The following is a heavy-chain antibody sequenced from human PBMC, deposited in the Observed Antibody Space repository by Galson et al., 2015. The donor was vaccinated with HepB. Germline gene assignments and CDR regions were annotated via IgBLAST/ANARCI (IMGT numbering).Heavy chain of an antibody. D-gene: IGHD2-15*01. CDR2: TYYRSKWYN. V-gene: IGHV6-1*01. Sequence: CAISGDSVSSNSAAWNWIRQSPSRGLEWLGRTYYRSKWYNDYAVSVESRITINPDTSKNQFSLQLNSVTPEDTAVYYCARDLFWEAAPGDWFDPWGQGTLVTVSS. CDR3: ARDLFWEAAPGDWFDP. CDR1: GDSVSSNSAA. J-gene: IGHJ5*02.